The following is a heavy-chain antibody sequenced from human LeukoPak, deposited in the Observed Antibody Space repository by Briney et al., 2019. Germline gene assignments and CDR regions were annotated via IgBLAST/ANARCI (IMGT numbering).Heavy chain of an antibody. CDR1: GDSISHYY. V-gene: IGHV4-59*01. J-gene: IGHJ6*02. CDR2: VYYSGST. CDR3: ARDGRISPYSGMDV. Sequence: SETLSLTCTVSGDSISHYYWSWIRQPPGKGLEWIGYVYYSGSTDYNPPLKSRVTISVDTSKNQFSLKLNSVTAADTAVYYCARDGRISPYSGMDVWGQGTTVTVSS. D-gene: IGHD1-26*01.